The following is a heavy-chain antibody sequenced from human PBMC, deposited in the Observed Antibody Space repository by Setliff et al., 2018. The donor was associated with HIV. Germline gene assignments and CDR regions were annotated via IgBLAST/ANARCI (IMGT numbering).Heavy chain of an antibody. Sequence: SETLSLTCSVSGGSISSGGHYWSWIRQQPGKGLEWIGYIHYTGSNFYNPSFTSRLTISIDTSKNQFSLKLTSMTATDTAVYFCVRRVSHGSQPSYFDYWGQGTLVTVSS. D-gene: IGHD3-10*01. V-gene: IGHV4-31*03. CDR1: GGSISSGGHY. J-gene: IGHJ4*02. CDR2: IHYTGSN. CDR3: VRRVSHGSQPSYFDY.